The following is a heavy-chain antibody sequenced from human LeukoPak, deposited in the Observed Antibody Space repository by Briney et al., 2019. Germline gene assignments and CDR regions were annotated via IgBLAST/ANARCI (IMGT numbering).Heavy chain of an antibody. CDR1: GYNFTPYW. Sequence: GESLKIPCQRSGYNFTPYWIVCVRQMPGKGLEWMGITFAAYSDTIYSPSFRGPVTISVDKSISTAYWQWCSRKVSDTAMYYCARHFHPAETTGGYFDLWGRGTLVTVSA. D-gene: IGHD4-17*01. V-gene: IGHV5-51*01. CDR3: ARHFHPAETTGGYFDL. J-gene: IGHJ2*01. CDR2: TFAAYSDT.